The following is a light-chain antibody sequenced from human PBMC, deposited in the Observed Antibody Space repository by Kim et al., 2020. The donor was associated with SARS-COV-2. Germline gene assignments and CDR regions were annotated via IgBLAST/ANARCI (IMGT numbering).Light chain of an antibody. CDR2: EVS. CDR3: SSYAGTNNYVV. CDR1: SSDVGAYNY. J-gene: IGLJ2*01. Sequence: QSVTISCTGTSSDVGAYNYVSWYQPHPGKAPKHMIYEVSKRPSGVPDRFSGSKSGNTASLTVSGLQAEDEADYYCSSYAGTNNYVVFGGGTKLTVL. V-gene: IGLV2-8*01.